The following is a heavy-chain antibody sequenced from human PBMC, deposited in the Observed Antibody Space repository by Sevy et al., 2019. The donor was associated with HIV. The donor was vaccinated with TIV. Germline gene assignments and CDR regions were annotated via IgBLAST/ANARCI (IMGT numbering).Heavy chain of an antibody. Sequence: ASVKVSCKASGYTFTSYAMNWVRQAPGQGLECMRRINTNTGNPTYAQGFTGRFVFSMDTSVSTAYLQISSLKAEDTAVYYCARGEVYGDYEYYFDYWGQGTLVTVSS. CDR2: INTNTGNP. V-gene: IGHV7-4-1*02. D-gene: IGHD4-17*01. J-gene: IGHJ4*02. CDR3: ARGEVYGDYEYYFDY. CDR1: GYTFTSYA.